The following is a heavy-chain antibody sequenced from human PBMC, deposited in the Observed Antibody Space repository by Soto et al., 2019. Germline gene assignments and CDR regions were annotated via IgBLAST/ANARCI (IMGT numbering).Heavy chain of an antibody. J-gene: IGHJ4*02. D-gene: IGHD2-15*01. CDR1: GFTFSNYW. V-gene: IGHV3-7*03. CDR3: ARGCSGGSCYYIWFDY. Sequence: PGGSLRLSCAASGFTFSNYWMTWVRQAPGKGLEWVANIKQDGSEKYYVDSVKGRFTISRDNAKNSLYLQMNSLRAEDTAVYYCARGCSGGSCYYIWFDYWGQGTQVTVSS. CDR2: IKQDGSEK.